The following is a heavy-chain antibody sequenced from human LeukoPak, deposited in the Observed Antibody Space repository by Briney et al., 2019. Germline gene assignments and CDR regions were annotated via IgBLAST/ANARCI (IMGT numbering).Heavy chain of an antibody. CDR3: AKDGSWSCTD. D-gene: IGHD2-8*02. V-gene: IGHV3-30*02. CDR2: IAHHGNNK. Sequence: PVGSLRLSCAASGFAFSRNAMHWVRQGPGKGLEWVSYIAHHGNNKYYADPVKGRFTISRDNSKGTLFLQMNSLRPDDTAVYYCAKDGSWSCTDWGQGTLVTVSS. J-gene: IGHJ4*02. CDR1: GFAFSRNA.